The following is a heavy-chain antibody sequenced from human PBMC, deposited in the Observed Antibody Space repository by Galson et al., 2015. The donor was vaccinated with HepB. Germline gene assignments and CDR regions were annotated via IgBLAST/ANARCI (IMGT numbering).Heavy chain of an antibody. Sequence: SLRLSCAASGFTFSNYWMHWVRQAPEKGLVWVSRINSDGTRTDYADSVKGRFTISRDNAKNTLSLQMDSLRAEDTAVYYCARDNNGDLFHYWGQGTLVTVSS. CDR1: GFTFSNYW. CDR3: ARDNNGDLFHY. J-gene: IGHJ4*02. V-gene: IGHV3-74*01. CDR2: INSDGTRT. D-gene: IGHD4-17*01.